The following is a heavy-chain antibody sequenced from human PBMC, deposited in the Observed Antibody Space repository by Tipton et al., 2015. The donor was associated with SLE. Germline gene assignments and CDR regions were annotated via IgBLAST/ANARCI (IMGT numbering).Heavy chain of an antibody. CDR3: ASGGFCSGGYCSPGDY. D-gene: IGHD2-15*01. J-gene: IGHJ4*02. V-gene: IGHV3-23*01. CDR2: ISRSGGNT. CDR1: GFSFSSYA. Sequence: GSLRLSCADSGFSFSSYAMSWVRQAPGKGLEWVSTISRSGGNTDYADSVKGRFTISRDNSKNTLFLQMSSLRPEDTAVYYCASGGFCSGGYCSPGDYWGQGTLVTVSS.